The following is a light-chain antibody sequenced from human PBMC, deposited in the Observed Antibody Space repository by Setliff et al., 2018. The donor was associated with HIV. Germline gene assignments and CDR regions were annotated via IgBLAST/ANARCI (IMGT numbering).Light chain of an antibody. CDR3: SSYTSISTYV. Sequence: QSVLAQPASVSGSPGQPIAISCTGTSSDVGGYDYVSWFQQHPGKAPKLMIYDVSKRPSGVSNRFSGSKSDNTASLTISGLQAEDEADYFCSSYTSISTYVFGTGTKVTVL. J-gene: IGLJ1*01. V-gene: IGLV2-14*01. CDR1: SSDVGGYDY. CDR2: DVS.